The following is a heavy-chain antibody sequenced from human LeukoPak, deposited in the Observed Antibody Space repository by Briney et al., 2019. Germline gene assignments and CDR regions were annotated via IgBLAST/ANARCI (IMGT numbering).Heavy chain of an antibody. V-gene: IGHV4-30-2*01. Sequence: SETLSLTCAVSGGSISSGGYSWSWIRQPPGKGLEWIGYIYHSGSTYYNPSLKSRVTISVDRSKNQFSLKLSSVTAADTAVYYCARGDSSSGYYYYGMDVWGQGTTVTVSS. CDR3: ARGDSSSGYYYYGMDV. J-gene: IGHJ6*02. CDR2: IYHSGST. D-gene: IGHD6-6*01. CDR1: GGSISSGGYS.